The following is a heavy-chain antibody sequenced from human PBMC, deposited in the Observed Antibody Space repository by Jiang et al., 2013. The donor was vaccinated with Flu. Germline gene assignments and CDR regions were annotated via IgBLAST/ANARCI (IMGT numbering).Heavy chain of an antibody. CDR3: ARERVVVAYYFDY. D-gene: IGHD2-2*01. V-gene: IGHV3-30*01. J-gene: IGHJ4*02. CDR2: ISYDGSNK. Sequence: QLVESGGGVVQPGRSLRLSCAASGFTFSSYAMHWVRQAPGKGLEWVAVISYDGSNKYYADSVKGRFTISRDNSKNTLYLQMNSLRAEDTAVYYCARERVVVAYYFDYWGQGTLVTVSS. CDR1: GFTFSSYA.